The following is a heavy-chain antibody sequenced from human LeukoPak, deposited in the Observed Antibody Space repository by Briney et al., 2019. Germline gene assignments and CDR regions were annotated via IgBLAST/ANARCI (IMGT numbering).Heavy chain of an antibody. CDR1: GFTFSSYS. CDR3: ARGIAELDY. CDR2: ISSSSSYI. V-gene: IGHV3-21*01. J-gene: IGHJ4*02. D-gene: IGHD6-13*01. Sequence: GGSLRLSCAASGFTFSSYSMSWVRQAPGKGLEWVSSISSSSSYIYYADSVKGRFTISRDNAKNSLSLQMNSLRAEDTAVYYCARGIAELDYWGQGTLVTVSS.